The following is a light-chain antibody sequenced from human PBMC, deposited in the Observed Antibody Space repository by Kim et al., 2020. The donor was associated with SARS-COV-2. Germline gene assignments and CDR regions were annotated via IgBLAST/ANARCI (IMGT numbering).Light chain of an antibody. J-gene: IGLJ2*01. CDR3: SSYTSSSTLI. CDR1: SSDVGSYNR. CDR2: EVS. Sequence: GQSVSVSCTGTSSDVGSYNRVSWYQQPPGTAPKLIFYEVSDRPSGVPHRFSGSKSGNTASLTISWLQTEDEADYYCSSYTSSSTLIFGGGTQLTVL. V-gene: IGLV2-18*02.